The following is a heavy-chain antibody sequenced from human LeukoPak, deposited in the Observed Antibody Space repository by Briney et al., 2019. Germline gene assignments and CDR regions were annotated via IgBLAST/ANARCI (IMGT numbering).Heavy chain of an antibody. CDR2: IYYSGRT. V-gene: IGHV4-31*03. D-gene: IGHD4-17*01. J-gene: IGHJ2*01. CDR3: ARGSPDYGDLRYWYFDL. CDR1: GGSISSGGYY. Sequence: LSQTLSLTCTVSGGSISSGGYYWSWIRQHPGKGLEWIGYIYYSGRTYYNPSLKSRVTISVDTSKNQFSLKLSSVTAADTAVYYCARGSPDYGDLRYWYFDLWGRGTLVTVSS.